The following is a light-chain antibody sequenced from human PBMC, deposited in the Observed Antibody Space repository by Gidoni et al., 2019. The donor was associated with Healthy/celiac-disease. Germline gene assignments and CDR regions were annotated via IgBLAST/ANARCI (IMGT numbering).Light chain of an antibody. Sequence: SYELTQPPSVSVSPGQTASITCSGDKLGDKYACWYQQKPGQSPVLVIYQDSKRPSGLPERFSGSNSGNTATLTISGTQAMDEADYYCQAWDSSTDVVFGGGTKLTV. CDR3: QAWDSSTDVV. V-gene: IGLV3-1*01. J-gene: IGLJ2*01. CDR1: KLGDKY. CDR2: QDS.